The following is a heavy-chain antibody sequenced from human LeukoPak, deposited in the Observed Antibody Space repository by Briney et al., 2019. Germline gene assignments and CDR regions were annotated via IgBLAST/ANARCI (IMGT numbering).Heavy chain of an antibody. CDR3: ARRYYYDSGSYYKSSYYFDY. CDR2: IYPGDSDT. Sequence: GESLKISCKGSGYRFTSYWIGWVRQMPGKGLEWMGIIYPGDSDTRYSPSFQGQVTISADKSISTTYLQWSSLKASDTAMYYCARRYYYDSGSYYKSSYYFDYWGQGTLVTVSS. CDR1: GYRFTSYW. D-gene: IGHD3-10*01. V-gene: IGHV5-51*01. J-gene: IGHJ4*02.